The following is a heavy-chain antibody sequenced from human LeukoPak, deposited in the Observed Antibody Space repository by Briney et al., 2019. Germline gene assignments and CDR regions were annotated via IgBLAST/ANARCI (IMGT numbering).Heavy chain of an antibody. J-gene: IGHJ4*02. CDR3: ARFGDGSSSSSPLDY. D-gene: IGHD6-6*01. V-gene: IGHV4-59*01. CDR2: IYYSGST. Sequence: SETLSLTCTVSGGSISGYYWSWIRQPPGKGLEWIGYIYYSGSTNYNPSLRSRVTISVDTSKNQFSLKPNSVTAADTAVYYCARFGDGSSSSSPLDYWGQGTLVTVSS. CDR1: GGSISGYY.